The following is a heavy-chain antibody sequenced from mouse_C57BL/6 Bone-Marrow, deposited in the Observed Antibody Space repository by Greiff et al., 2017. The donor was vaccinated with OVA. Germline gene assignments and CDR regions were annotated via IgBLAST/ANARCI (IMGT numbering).Heavy chain of an antibody. V-gene: IGHV1-42*01. CDR1: GYTFTGYS. CDR2: IYPSAGGT. Sequence: EVQLQQSGPELVKPGASVKISCKASGYTFTGYSMHWVKQSPEKSLEWIGEIYPSAGGTTYNQKFKAKATLTVDKSSSTAYMQLKSLTSEDSAVYYCARGYSSYGYADVGYWGKGTTVTAAS. D-gene: IGHD2-5*01. CDR3: ARGYSSYGYADVGY. J-gene: IGHJ2*01.